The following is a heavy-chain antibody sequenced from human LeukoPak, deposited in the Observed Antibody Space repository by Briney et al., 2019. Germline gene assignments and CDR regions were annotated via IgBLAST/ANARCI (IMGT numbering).Heavy chain of an antibody. Sequence: GGSLSLACLASGFTPSTYYTSCVRQAPGKGLEWLSYISDSDSTIYHADSVKGRFTISRDNAKNSLYLEMHSLRVEDTALYNCARGAPAGSWGHFPGSSISGPGTTVTVSS. V-gene: IGHV3-11*01. CDR3: ARGAPAGSWGHFPGSSI. CDR2: ISDSDSTI. D-gene: IGHD6-13*01. CDR1: GFTPSTYY. J-gene: IGHJ3*02.